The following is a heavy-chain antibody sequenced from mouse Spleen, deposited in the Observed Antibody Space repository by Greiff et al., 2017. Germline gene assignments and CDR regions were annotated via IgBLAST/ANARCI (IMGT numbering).Heavy chain of an antibody. CDR3: TRVYYYGSSYGGAMDY. D-gene: IGHD1-1*01. V-gene: IGHV1-69*02. Sequence: QVQLKQSGAELVRPGASVKLSCKASGYTFTSYWINWVKQRPGQGLEWIGNIYPSDSYTNYNQKFKDKATLTVDKSSSTAYMQLSSPTSEDSAVYYCTRVYYYGSSYGGAMDYWGQGTSVTVSS. CDR1: GYTFTSYW. CDR2: IYPSDSYT. J-gene: IGHJ4*01.